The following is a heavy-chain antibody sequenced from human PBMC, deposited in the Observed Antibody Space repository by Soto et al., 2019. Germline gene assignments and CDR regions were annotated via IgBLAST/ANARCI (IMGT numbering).Heavy chain of an antibody. CDR1: GFTFSSYW. D-gene: IGHD3-10*01. CDR3: GRGASGSYRLDY. CDR2: IISDGSST. Sequence: EGQLVESGGGLVQPGGSLRLSCAASGFTFSSYWMHWVRQAPGKGLVWVSRIISDGSSTNYADSVKGQFTISRDNAKNTLYLQMNSLRAEDTAVYYCGRGASGSYRLDYWGQGTLVTVSS. J-gene: IGHJ4*02. V-gene: IGHV3-74*01.